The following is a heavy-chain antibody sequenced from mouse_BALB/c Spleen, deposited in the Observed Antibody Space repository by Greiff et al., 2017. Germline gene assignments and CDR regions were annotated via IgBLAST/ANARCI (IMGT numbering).Heavy chain of an antibody. CDR1: GYSITSDYA. D-gene: IGHD2-1*01. J-gene: IGHJ4*01. V-gene: IGHV3-2*02. CDR3: ARGLYGNYFYYAMDY. Sequence: VQLKESGPGLVKPSQSLSLTCTVTGYSITSDYAWNWIRQFPGNKLEWMGYISYSGSTSYNPSLKSRISITRDTSKNQFFLQLNSVTTEDTATYYCARGLYGNYFYYAMDYWGQGTSVTVSS. CDR2: ISYSGST.